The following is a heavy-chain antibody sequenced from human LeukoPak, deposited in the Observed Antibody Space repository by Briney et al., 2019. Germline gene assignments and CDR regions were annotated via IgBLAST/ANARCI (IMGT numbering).Heavy chain of an antibody. J-gene: IGHJ5*02. D-gene: IGHD6-19*01. CDR1: GFTFSSYG. CDR2: IRYDGSNK. CDR3: AKGQQWLVRGDWFDP. Sequence: GGSLRLSCAASGFTFSSYGMHWVRQAPGKGLEWVAFIRYDGSNKYYADSVKGRFTISRDNSKNTLYLQMNSLRAEDTAVYYCAKGQQWLVRGDWFDPWGQGTLVTVSS. V-gene: IGHV3-30*02.